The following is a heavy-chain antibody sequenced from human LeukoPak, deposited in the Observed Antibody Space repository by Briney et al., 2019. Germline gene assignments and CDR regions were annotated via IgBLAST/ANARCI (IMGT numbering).Heavy chain of an antibody. J-gene: IGHJ4*02. CDR1: GGAIGSDGYY. CDR3: ARGSYYGFSGDS. V-gene: IGHV4-31*03. Sequence: SQTLSLTCSVFGGAIGSDGYYWNWIRQHPGKGLEWIGYIYYSGSASYNPSLKSRVTISVDTSKNQFSLRLSSVTAADTAVYYCARGSYYGFSGDSWGQGSLVTVSS. CDR2: IYYSGSA. D-gene: IGHD3-10*01.